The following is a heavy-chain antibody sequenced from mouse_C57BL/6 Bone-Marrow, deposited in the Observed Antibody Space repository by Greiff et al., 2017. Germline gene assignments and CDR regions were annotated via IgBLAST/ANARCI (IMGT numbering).Heavy chain of an antibody. D-gene: IGHD1-1*01. CDR2: IYPGSGNT. CDR1: GYSFTSYY. CDR3: ARRGITTVVGGYFDV. J-gene: IGHJ1*03. V-gene: IGHV1-66*01. Sequence: LQLSGPELVKPGASVKISCKASGYSFTSYYLHWVKQGPGQGLVWIGWIYPGSGNTKYTEKFKGKATLTADTSSSTAYMQLSSLTSEDSAVYYCARRGITTVVGGYFDVWGTGTTVTVSS.